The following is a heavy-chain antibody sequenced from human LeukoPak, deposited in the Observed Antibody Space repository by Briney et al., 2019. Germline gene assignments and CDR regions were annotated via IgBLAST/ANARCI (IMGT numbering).Heavy chain of an antibody. CDR3: ARVDSSGYMGDFDY. V-gene: IGHV4-34*01. CDR2: INHSGST. CDR1: GGSFSGYY. Sequence: SETLSLTCAVYGGSFSGYYWSWIRQPPGKGLEWIGEINHSGSTNYNPSLKSRVTISVDTSKNQFSLKLSSVTAADTAVYYCARVDSSGYMGDFDYWGQGTLVTVSS. J-gene: IGHJ4*02. D-gene: IGHD3-22*01.